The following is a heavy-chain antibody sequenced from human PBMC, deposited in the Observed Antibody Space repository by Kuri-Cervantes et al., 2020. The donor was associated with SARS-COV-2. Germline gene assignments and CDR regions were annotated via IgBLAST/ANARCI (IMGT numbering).Heavy chain of an antibody. Sequence: ESLEISCASSWFTVSSNYMSLVRQPPGKGLEWGLVFYSGCSTYYAHSVKGRFTISRDNSKNTPYLQMNSLRAEDTAVYYCAKEGSDGDYADYYFDYWGQGTLVTVSS. D-gene: IGHD4-17*01. CDR3: AKEGSDGDYADYYFDY. CDR2: FYSGCST. CDR1: WFTVSSNY. V-gene: IGHV3-53*01. J-gene: IGHJ4*02.